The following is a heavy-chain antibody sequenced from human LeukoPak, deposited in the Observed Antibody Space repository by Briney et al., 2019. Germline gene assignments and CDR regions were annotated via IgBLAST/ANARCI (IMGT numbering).Heavy chain of an antibody. CDR3: ARDIGISQFDY. V-gene: IGHV1-18*01. J-gene: IGHJ4*02. CDR2: IRANDGET. CDR1: GYTFTTHG. Sequence: ASVKVSCKASGYTFTTHGFSRVRQAPGQGLEWVGWIRANDGETEYAQKFQGRVTMTTDTATTTAYMELRGLTSDDTAMYYCARDIGISQFDYWGQGTLVTVSS. D-gene: IGHD2-15*01.